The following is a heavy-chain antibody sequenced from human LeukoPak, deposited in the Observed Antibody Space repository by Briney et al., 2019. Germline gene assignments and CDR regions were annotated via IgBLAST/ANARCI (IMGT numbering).Heavy chain of an antibody. CDR3: ARGRDMVVVVIDY. D-gene: IGHD3-22*01. V-gene: IGHV4-30-4*08. Sequence: SETLSLTCTVSGGSISSGDYYWSWIRQPPGKGLEWIGYIYYSGSTYYNPSLKSRVTISVDTSKNQFSLKLSSVTAADTAVYYCARGRDMVVVVIDYWGQGTLVTVSS. CDR1: GGSISSGDYY. J-gene: IGHJ4*02. CDR2: IYYSGST.